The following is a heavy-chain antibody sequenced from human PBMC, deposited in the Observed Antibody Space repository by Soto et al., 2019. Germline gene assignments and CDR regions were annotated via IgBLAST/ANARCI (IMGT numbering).Heavy chain of an antibody. CDR1: XXXXXXXXXX. CDR3: XRXXXXXXXDWYFNV. CDR2: IFHSGST. J-gene: IGHJ2*01. Sequence: QLQLQESGSGLVKPSQTLSLTCAVSXXXXXXXXXXWSWLRQXXXXXXXWIGYIFHSGSTYYNPSLKSRVTXXXXXXXXXXXXXXXXXXXXXXXXXXXXRXXXXXXXDWYFNVWGRGTLVTVSS. V-gene: IGHV4-30-2*01.